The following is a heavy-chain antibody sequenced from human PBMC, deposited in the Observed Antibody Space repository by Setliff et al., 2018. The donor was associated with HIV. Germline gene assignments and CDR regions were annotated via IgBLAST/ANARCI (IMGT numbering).Heavy chain of an antibody. CDR2: IHPSGGST. Sequence: ASVKVSCKASGGTFSSYAISWVRQAPGQGLEWMGVIHPSGGSTSYAQSFQDRVTMTRDTSISTAYMELSRLRSDDTAVYYCARGGSYSSFDYWGQGTLVTVSS. J-gene: IGHJ4*02. D-gene: IGHD1-26*01. CDR1: GGTFSSYA. CDR3: ARGGSYSSFDY. V-gene: IGHV1-46*01.